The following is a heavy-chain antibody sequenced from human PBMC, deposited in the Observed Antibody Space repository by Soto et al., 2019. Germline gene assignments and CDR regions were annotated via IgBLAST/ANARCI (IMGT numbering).Heavy chain of an antibody. CDR2: IKSKTDGGTT. D-gene: IGHD6-13*01. CDR3: TTGSSSWYPLLQH. J-gene: IGHJ1*01. CDR1: GFTFSNAW. V-gene: IGHV3-15*01. Sequence: GGSLRVSCAASGFTFSNAWMSWVRQAPGKGLEWVGRIKSKTDGGTTDYAAPVKGRFTISRDDSKNTLYLQMNSLKTEDTAVYYCTTGSSSWYPLLQHWGQGTLVTVSS.